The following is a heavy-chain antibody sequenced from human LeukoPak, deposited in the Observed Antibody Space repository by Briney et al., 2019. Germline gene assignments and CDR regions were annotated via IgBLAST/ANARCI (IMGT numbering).Heavy chain of an antibody. CDR3: ARDFAAAGMNSLAYYMDV. Sequence: KSGGSLRLSCAASGFTFSSYSMNWVRQAPGKGLEWVSSISSSSSNIYYADSVKGRFTISRDNAKNSLYLQMNSLRAEDTAVYYCARDFAAAGMNSLAYYMDVWGKGTTVTISS. CDR2: ISSSSSNI. V-gene: IGHV3-21*01. CDR1: GFTFSSYS. J-gene: IGHJ6*03. D-gene: IGHD6-13*01.